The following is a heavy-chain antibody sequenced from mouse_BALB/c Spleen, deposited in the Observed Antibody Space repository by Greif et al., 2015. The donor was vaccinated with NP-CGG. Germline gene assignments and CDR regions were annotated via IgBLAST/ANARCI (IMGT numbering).Heavy chain of an antibody. CDR2: IHPSDSET. CDR1: GYSFTSYW. J-gene: IGHJ4*01. CDR3: ARSGGNYGAMDY. Sequence: QVQLQQSGAELVRPGASVKLSCKASGYSFTSYWMNWVKQSPGQGLEWIGMIHPSDSETRLNQKFKDKATLTVDKSSSTAYMQLGGPTSEDSAVYYCARSGGNYGAMDYWGQGTSVTVSS. V-gene: IGHV1-61*01. D-gene: IGHD2-1*01.